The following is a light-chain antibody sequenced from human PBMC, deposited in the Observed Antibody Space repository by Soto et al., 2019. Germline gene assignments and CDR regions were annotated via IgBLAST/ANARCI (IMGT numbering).Light chain of an antibody. CDR2: GAS. CDR1: QSINSAY. Sequence: EIVLTQSPGTLSLSPGERATLSCRASQSINSAYLAWYQQKPGQAPRLLMYGASSRFTGIPDRFSGSGSGTDFTLTISRLEPEDVAVYYCQHYGSSPLLTFGGGTKVEI. CDR3: QHYGSSPLLT. V-gene: IGKV3-20*01. J-gene: IGKJ4*02.